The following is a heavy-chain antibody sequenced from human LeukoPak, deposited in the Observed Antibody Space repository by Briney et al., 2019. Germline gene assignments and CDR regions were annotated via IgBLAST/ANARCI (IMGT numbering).Heavy chain of an antibody. CDR1: GGSVTSDY. Sequence: PSETLSLTCTVSGGSVTSDYWSWIRRPAGKGLEWIGRIYFSGSINYNPSLRSRVAMSVDTSKNQLSLRLSSVTAADTAVYYCARGAGPFDYWGQGTLVTVSS. J-gene: IGHJ4*02. D-gene: IGHD6-19*01. CDR3: ARGAGPFDY. V-gene: IGHV4-4*07. CDR2: IYFSGSI.